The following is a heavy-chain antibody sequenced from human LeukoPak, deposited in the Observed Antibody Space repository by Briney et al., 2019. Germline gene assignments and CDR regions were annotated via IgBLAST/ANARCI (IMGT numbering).Heavy chain of an antibody. CDR2: IYSGGST. V-gene: IGHV3-66*02. CDR3: ARAVAGKNNWFDP. Sequence: PPGGSLRLSCAASGFTFSSYAMSWVRQAPGKGLEWVSVIYSGGSTYYADSVKGRFTISRDNSKNTLYLQMNSLRAEDTAVYYCARAVAGKNNWFDPWGQGTLVTVSS. D-gene: IGHD6-19*01. J-gene: IGHJ5*02. CDR1: GFTFSSYA.